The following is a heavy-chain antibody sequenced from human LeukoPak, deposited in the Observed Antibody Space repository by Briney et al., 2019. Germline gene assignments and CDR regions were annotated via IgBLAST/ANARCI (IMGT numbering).Heavy chain of an antibody. CDR1: GFTFSSYA. CDR3: ATEYGDYGLVSGY. J-gene: IGHJ4*02. CDR2: IYSGGT. D-gene: IGHD4-17*01. V-gene: IGHV3-NL1*01. Sequence: GGSLRLSCAASGFTFSSYAMHWVRQAPGKGLEWVSVIYSGGTYYADSVKGRFTISRDNSKNTLYLQMNSLRAEDTAVYYCATEYGDYGLVSGYWGQGTLVTVSS.